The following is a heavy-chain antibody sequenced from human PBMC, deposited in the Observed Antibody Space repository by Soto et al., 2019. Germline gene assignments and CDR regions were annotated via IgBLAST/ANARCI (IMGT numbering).Heavy chain of an antibody. D-gene: IGHD4-17*01. J-gene: IGHJ1*01. Sequence: QLQLQESGPGLVKPSETLSLTCTVSGGSISSSSYYWGWIRQPPGKGLEWIGSIYYSGSTYYNPSLKSRVTISVDTSKNQFSLKLSSVTAADTAVYYCASSPRDYGDYVNPEYFQHWGQGTLVTVSS. CDR1: GGSISSSSYY. CDR2: IYYSGST. CDR3: ASSPRDYGDYVNPEYFQH. V-gene: IGHV4-39*01.